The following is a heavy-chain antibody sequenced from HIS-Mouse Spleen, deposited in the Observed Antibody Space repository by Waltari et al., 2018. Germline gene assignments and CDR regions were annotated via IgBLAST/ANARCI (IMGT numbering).Heavy chain of an antibody. Sequence: QVQLVQSGAEGKKPGASVKVSCKASGYTFTGHYMHWVRQAPGQGLEWMGWIKPNSGGTNYAQKFQGRVNMTRDTSISTAYMELSRLRSDETAVYYCARVGYSSSWYFDYWGQGTLVTVSS. CDR1: GYTFTGHY. D-gene: IGHD6-13*01. J-gene: IGHJ4*02. CDR3: ARVGYSSSWYFDY. V-gene: IGHV1-2*02. CDR2: IKPNSGGT.